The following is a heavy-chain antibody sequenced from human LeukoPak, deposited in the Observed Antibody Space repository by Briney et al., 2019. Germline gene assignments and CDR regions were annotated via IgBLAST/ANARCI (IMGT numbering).Heavy chain of an antibody. CDR2: VYHSGSA. D-gene: IGHD6-6*01. J-gene: IGHJ1*01. CDR1: GASIDSHSW. CDR3: ARPSTKYSSSSGYFQH. V-gene: IGHV4/OR15-8*01. Sequence: SETLSLTCAVSGASIDSHSWWSWVRQPPGKGLEWIGEVYHSGSANYKPSLKSRVTISVDTSKNQFSLKLSSVTAADTAVYYCARPSTKYSSSSGYFQHWGQGTLVTVSS.